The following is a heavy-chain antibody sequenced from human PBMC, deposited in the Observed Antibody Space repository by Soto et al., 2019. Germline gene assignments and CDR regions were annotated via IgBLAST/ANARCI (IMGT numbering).Heavy chain of an antibody. CDR1: GYTFSNHG. V-gene: IGHV1-18*01. CDR3: ARRGLEPDY. Sequence: ASVKVSCKASGYTFSNHGISWVRQAPGQGLEWMGWISPYNGNTNYAQKLQGRVTMTPDTSTRTAYMELTSLRSDDTAMYYCARRGLEPDYWGQGTLVTVSS. CDR2: ISPYNGNT. J-gene: IGHJ4*02.